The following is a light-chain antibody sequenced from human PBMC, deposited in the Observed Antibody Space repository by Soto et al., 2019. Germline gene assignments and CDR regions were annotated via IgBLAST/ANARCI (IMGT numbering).Light chain of an antibody. J-gene: IGKJ1*01. CDR3: QHYYNYPKT. CDR1: QSISSW. CDR2: AAS. V-gene: IGKV1-5*01. Sequence: DIQMTQSPSTLSASVGARVTITCRASQSISSWLAWYQQKPGKAPKLLIYAASSLQSGVPTRFSGYGSGTEFTLIISSLQADDFATYFCQHYYNYPKTFGLGTKVDIK.